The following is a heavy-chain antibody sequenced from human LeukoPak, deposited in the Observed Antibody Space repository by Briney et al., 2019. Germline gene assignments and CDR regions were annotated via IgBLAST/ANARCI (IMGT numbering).Heavy chain of an antibody. CDR3: ATQTWSRGVFDY. CDR1: GFTVSSNY. V-gene: IGHV3-66*04. Sequence: GGSLRLSCAASGFTVSSNYMSWVRQAPGKGLEWVSVIYSGGSTYYADSVKGRFTISRDNSKNTLYLQMNSLRTEDTAVYYCATQTWSRGVFDYWGQGTLVTVSS. CDR2: IYSGGST. J-gene: IGHJ4*02. D-gene: IGHD3-10*01.